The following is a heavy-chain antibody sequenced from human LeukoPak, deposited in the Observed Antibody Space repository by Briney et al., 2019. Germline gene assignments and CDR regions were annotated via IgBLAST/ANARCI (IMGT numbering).Heavy chain of an antibody. V-gene: IGHV4-4*02. Sequence: KPSGTLSLTCDVSGASISRGCWWSWVRQPPGKGLEWIGEFSHSGITNFNPSLKSRVTISVDKSRNQFSLNLISVTAADTAVYFCARNGGHNQEQWGQRTLVTVSS. CDR1: GASISRGCW. CDR2: FSHSGIT. CDR3: ARNGGHNQEQ. D-gene: IGHD1/OR15-1a*01. J-gene: IGHJ4*02.